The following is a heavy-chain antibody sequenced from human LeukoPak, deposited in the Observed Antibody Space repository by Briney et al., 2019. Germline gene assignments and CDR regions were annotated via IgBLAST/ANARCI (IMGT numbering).Heavy chain of an antibody. Sequence: SETLSLTCTVSGGSITNYWWSWIRQPPGRGLEWIGYIYYSGSTTNYHPSLRGRATISVDASKNQFSLRLRSVTAADTAVYYCARVGDWNDLVYWGQGTLVSVSS. CDR2: IYYSGST. J-gene: IGHJ4*02. D-gene: IGHD1-1*01. V-gene: IGHV4-59*01. CDR3: ARVGDWNDLVY. CDR1: GGSITNYW.